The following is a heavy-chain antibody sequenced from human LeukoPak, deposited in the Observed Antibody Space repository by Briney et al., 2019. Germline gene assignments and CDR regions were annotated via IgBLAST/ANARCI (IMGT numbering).Heavy chain of an antibody. V-gene: IGHV4-59*08. CDR2: IYYSGST. CDR1: GGSISSYY. D-gene: IGHD6-19*01. CDR3: ARTVAGRYYYYGMDV. J-gene: IGHJ6*02. Sequence: PSETLSLTCTVSGGSISSYYWSWIRQPPGKGLEWIGYIYYSGSTNYNPSLKSRVTISVDTSKNQFSLKLSSVTAADTAVYYCARTVAGRYYYYGMDVWGQGTTVTVSS.